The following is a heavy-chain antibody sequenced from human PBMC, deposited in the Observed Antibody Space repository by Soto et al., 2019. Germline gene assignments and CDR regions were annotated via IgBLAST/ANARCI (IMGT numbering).Heavy chain of an antibody. CDR2: IRSKANSYAT. CDR3: TRDRIYYGSGSYYLAFDY. V-gene: IGHV3-73*01. Sequence: GGSLRLSCAASGFTFSGSAMHWVRQASGKGLEWVGRIRSKANSYATAYAASVKGRFTISRDDSKNTAYLQMNSLKTEDTAVYYCTRDRIYYGSGSYYLAFDYWGQGTLVTVSS. D-gene: IGHD3-10*01. CDR1: GFTFSGSA. J-gene: IGHJ4*02.